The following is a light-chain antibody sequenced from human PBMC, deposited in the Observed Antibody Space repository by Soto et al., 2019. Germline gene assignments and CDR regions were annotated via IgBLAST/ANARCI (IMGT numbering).Light chain of an antibody. J-gene: IGKJ2*01. V-gene: IGKV3-20*01. Sequence: EIVLTQSPGTLSLSPGERGTLSYRASQSVSRIYLASYQHKPGHAPRPLIYGASSRATGIPDRFSVSGSGTDFTLTISRLESEDVAVYYCLQYGSSPYTFGQGTKVDSK. CDR2: GAS. CDR1: QSVSRIY. CDR3: LQYGSSPYT.